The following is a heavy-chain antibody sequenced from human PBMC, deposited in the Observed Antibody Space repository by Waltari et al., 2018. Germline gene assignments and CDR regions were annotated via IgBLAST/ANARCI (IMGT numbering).Heavy chain of an antibody. D-gene: IGHD1-26*01. CDR1: GYTCTSYG. J-gene: IGHJ4*02. CDR2: ISAYNGNT. Sequence: QVQLVQSGDEVKKPGPSVTVSCTASGYTCTSYGHSWVRQAPGQGLEWMGWISAYNGNTNYAQKLQGRVTMTTDTATSTAYMELRSLRSDDTAVYYCARDSGSYYQGRYFDYWGQGTLVTVSS. CDR3: ARDSGSYYQGRYFDY. V-gene: IGHV1-18*01.